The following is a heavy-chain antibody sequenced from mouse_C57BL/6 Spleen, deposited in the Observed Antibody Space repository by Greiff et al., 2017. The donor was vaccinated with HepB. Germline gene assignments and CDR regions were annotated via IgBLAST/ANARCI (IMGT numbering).Heavy chain of an antibody. D-gene: IGHD1-1*01. CDR3: ASHYYGSSNAMDY. V-gene: IGHV2-6*03. Sequence: VKVVESGPGLVAPSQSLSITCTVSGFSLTSYGVHWVRQPPGKGLEWLVVIWSDGSTTYNSALKSRLSISKDNSKSQVFLKMNSLQTDDTAMYYCASHYYGSSNAMDYWGQGTSVTVSS. J-gene: IGHJ4*01. CDR1: GFSLTSYG. CDR2: IWSDGST.